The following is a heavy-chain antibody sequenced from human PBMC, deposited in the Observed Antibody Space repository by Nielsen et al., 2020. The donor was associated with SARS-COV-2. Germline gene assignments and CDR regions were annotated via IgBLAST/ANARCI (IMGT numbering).Heavy chain of an antibody. D-gene: IGHD3-3*01. CDR3: ALGFGVIIIHNYYGMDV. V-gene: IGHV3-23*01. CDR2: ISAGGRPT. CDR1: GFTFDDYA. J-gene: IGHJ6*02. Sequence: GGSLRLSCAASGFTFDDYAMHWVRQAPGKGLEWVSSISAGGRPTYYADSVQGRFTISRDNSKNTLFLQMSSLRAEDTAVYYCALGFGVIIIHNYYGMDVWGQGTTVTVSS.